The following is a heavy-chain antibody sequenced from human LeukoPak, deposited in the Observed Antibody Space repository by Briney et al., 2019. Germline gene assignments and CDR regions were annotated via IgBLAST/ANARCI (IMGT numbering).Heavy chain of an antibody. CDR2: INSDGSST. V-gene: IGHV3-74*01. D-gene: IGHD2-2*01. CDR1: GFTFDDYG. J-gene: IGHJ5*02. CDR3: ARVYCSSTSCYSLWFDP. Sequence: GGSLRLSCAASGFTFDDYGMSWVRQAPGKGLVWVSRINSDGSSTSYADSVKGRFTISRDNAKNTLYLQMNSLRAEDTAVYYCARVYCSSTSCYSLWFDPWGQGTLVTVSS.